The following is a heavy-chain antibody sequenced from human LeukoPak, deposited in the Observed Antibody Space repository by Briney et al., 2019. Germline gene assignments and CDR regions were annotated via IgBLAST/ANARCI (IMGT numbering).Heavy chain of an antibody. J-gene: IGHJ3*02. Sequence: SETLSLACSVSGGSFSVSGYYWGWIRQPPGKGLEWIGSIYYSGSTYYNPSLKSRVTISVDTSKNQFSLKLSSVTAADTAVYYCASVLDGAMIVVVGDAFDIWGQGTMVTVSS. CDR1: GGSFSVSGYY. D-gene: IGHD3-22*01. CDR2: IYYSGST. CDR3: ASVLDGAMIVVVGDAFDI. V-gene: IGHV4-39*01.